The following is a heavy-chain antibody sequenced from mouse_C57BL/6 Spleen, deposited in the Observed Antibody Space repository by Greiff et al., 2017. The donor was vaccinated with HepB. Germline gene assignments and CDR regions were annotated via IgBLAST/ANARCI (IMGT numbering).Heavy chain of an antibody. CDR1: GYTFTDYE. J-gene: IGHJ3*01. CDR3: TKKEGGYYGY. D-gene: IGHD1-2*01. Sequence: VQLQQSGAELVRPGASVTLSCKASGYTFTDYEMHWVKQTPVHGLEWIGAIDPETGGTAYNQKFKGKAILTADKSSSTAYMELRSLTSEDSAVYYCTKKEGGYYGYWGQGTLVTVSA. V-gene: IGHV1-15*01. CDR2: IDPETGGT.